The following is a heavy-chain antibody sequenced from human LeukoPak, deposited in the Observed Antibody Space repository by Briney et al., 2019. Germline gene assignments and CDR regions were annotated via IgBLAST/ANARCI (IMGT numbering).Heavy chain of an antibody. Sequence: GGSRDSSCKALGFPSNSITMGGSGQAQGKGREWASSFIIISSYISYADSVKGRFTISRDNAKNSLYVQMNSLRAEDMGIYYCAIDYDFWTGNYLSRPRHYWGQGTLVTVSS. J-gene: IGHJ4*02. CDR2: FIIISSYI. D-gene: IGHD3-3*01. CDR1: GFPSNSIT. CDR3: AIDYDFWTGNYLSRPRHY. V-gene: IGHV3-21*01.